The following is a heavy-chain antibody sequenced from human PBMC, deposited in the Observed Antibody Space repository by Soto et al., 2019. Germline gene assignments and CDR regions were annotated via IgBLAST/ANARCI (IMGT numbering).Heavy chain of an antibody. Sequence: GGSLRLSCAASGFTFSSYAISWFRQAPGKGLEWVSTISGSGDTTHYEDSVKGRFTISRDRSKNTVYLQMNSLTAGDTAVYYCAKATATGGGAFDICGQGTMVTVSS. CDR2: ISGSGDTT. D-gene: IGHD2-8*02. CDR1: GFTFSSYA. J-gene: IGHJ3*02. CDR3: AKATATGGGAFDI. V-gene: IGHV3-23*01.